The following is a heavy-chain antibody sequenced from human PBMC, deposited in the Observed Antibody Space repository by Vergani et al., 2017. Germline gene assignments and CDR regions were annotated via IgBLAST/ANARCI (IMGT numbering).Heavy chain of an antibody. CDR3: ARLTNGSGRSGY. D-gene: IGHD3-10*01. CDR2: IIPIFGTA. CDR1: GGPFSSYA. J-gene: IGHJ4*02. Sequence: QVQLVQSGAEVKKPGSSVKVSCKASGGPFSSYAISWRPQAPGQGLEWVGGIIPIFGTANYAQKFQGSVTMTADESTSPAYMELSSLRSEDTAVYYCARLTNGSGRSGYWGQGTLVTVSS. V-gene: IGHV1-69*01.